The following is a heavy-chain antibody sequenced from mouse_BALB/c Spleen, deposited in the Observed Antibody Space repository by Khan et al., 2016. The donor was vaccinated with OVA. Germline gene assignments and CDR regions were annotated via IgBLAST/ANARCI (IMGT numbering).Heavy chain of an antibody. J-gene: IGHJ1*01. D-gene: IGHD3-1*01. CDR2: IYPGGDYT. CDR1: GYTFTNYW. Sequence: QVQLQQSGAELVRPGTSVKMSCKASGYTFTNYWLGWVKQRPGHGLEWIGDIYPGGDYTNYNEKFKGRATLTVDTSSNTAYMQLSSLTSEDSAVYFWTRWATWFFDVWGAGTTVTVSS. V-gene: IGHV1-63*02. CDR3: TRWATWFFDV.